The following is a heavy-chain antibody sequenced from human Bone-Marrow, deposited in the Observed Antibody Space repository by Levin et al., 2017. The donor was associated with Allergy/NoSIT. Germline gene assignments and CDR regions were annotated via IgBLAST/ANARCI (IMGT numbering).Heavy chain of an antibody. CDR1: GYSFSNYW. D-gene: IGHD6-6*01. Sequence: GGSLRLSCKGSGYSFSNYWIGWVRQMPGKGLEWMGIIYPGDSDTRYSPSFQGQVTISADKSIYTAYLQWSSLKASDTAMYYCARHVYSSSSDWFDPWGQGTLVTVSS. CDR3: ARHVYSSSSDWFDP. J-gene: IGHJ5*02. CDR2: IYPGDSDT. V-gene: IGHV5-51*01.